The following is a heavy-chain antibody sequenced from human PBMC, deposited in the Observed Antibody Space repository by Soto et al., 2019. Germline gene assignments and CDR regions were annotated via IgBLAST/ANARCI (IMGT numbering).Heavy chain of an antibody. CDR1: GGSISSGGYY. J-gene: IGHJ6*02. V-gene: IGHV4-39*07. Sequence: SETLSLTCTVSGGSISSGGYYWSWIRQPPGKGLEWIGEINHSGSTNYNPSLKSRVTISVDTSKNQFSLKLSSVTAADTAVYYCARVLTGDYYYYGMDVWGQGTTVTVSS. CDR2: INHSGST. CDR3: ARVLTGDYYYYGMDV. D-gene: IGHD3-9*01.